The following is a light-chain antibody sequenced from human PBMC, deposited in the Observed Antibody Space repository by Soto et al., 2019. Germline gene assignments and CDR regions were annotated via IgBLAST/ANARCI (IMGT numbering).Light chain of an antibody. V-gene: IGKV3-20*01. J-gene: IGKJ2*01. CDR1: PSLRSSY. Sequence: EIVLTQSPGTLSLSPGERATLSCRASPSLRSSYLAWYQQKPGQAPRLLIYGGSSRATVFPDRFSGSGSWTDFTLTITRLDPEDSAVYYCHGQQYGTSPLYTFGHGTKLEIK. CDR3: QQYGTSPLYT. CDR2: GGS.